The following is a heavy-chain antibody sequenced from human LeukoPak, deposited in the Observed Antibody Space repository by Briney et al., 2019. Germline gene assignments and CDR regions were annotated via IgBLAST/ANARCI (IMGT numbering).Heavy chain of an antibody. CDR1: GGSISSSSYY. J-gene: IGHJ6*02. CDR2: IYYSGST. CDR3: ARDNAVHEATIGYYYGMDV. D-gene: IGHD5-12*01. Sequence: PSETLSLTCTVSGGSISSSSYYWGWIRQPPGKGLEWIGSIYYSGSTYYNPSLKSRVTISVDTSKNQFSLKLSSVTAADTAVYYCARDNAVHEATIGYYYGMDVWGQGTTVTVSS. V-gene: IGHV4-39*07.